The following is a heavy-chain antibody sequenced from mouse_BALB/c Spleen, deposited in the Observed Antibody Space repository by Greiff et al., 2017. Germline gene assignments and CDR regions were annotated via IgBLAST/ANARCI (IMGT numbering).Heavy chain of an antibody. Sequence: EVKVVESGGGLVKPGGSLKLSCAASGFTFSSYTMSWVRQTPEKRLEWVATISSGGGNTYYPDSVKGRFTISRDNAKNNLYLQMSSLRSEDTALYYCARYGPRGYFDYWGQGTTLTVSS. J-gene: IGHJ2*01. CDR2: ISSGGGNT. D-gene: IGHD3-3*01. CDR1: GFTFSSYT. V-gene: IGHV5-9*03. CDR3: ARYGPRGYFDY.